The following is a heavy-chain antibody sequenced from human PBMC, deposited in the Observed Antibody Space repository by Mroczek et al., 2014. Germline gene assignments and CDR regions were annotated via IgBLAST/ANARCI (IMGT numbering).Heavy chain of an antibody. CDR2: MNPNSGNT. V-gene: IGHV1-8*01. J-gene: IGHJ5*02. D-gene: IGHD3-10*02. Sequence: QVQLQQSGAEVKKPGASVKVSCKASGYTFTSYDINWVRQATGQGLEWMGWMNPNSGNTGYAQKFQGRVTMTRNTSISTAYMELSSLRSEDTAVYYCARSHIYVRGVIYSLAGWFDPWGPGNPWSPSPQ. CDR3: ARSHIYVRGVIYSLAGWFDP. CDR1: GYTFTSYD.